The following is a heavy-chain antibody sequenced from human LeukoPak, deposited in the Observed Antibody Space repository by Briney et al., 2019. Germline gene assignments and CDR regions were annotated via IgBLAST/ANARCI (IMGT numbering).Heavy chain of an antibody. CDR1: GFTFSSYS. D-gene: IGHD3-22*01. CDR3: ARDPPVDYYDSSGYFD. CDR2: ISSSSSYI. V-gene: IGHV3-21*01. Sequence: GGSLRLSCAASGFTFSSYSMNWVRQAPGKGLEWVSSISSSSSYIYYADSVKGRFTISRDNAKNSLYLQMNSLRAEDTAVYYCARDPPVDYYDSSGYFDWGQGTLVTVSS. J-gene: IGHJ4*02.